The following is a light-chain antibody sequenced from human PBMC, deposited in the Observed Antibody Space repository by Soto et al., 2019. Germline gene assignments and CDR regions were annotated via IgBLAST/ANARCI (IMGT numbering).Light chain of an antibody. Sequence: IVLTPSPCTLSLSPGEIATLSCRASESVSSYLAWYQQKPGQPPRLLIYDASNRATGIPARFSGSGSGTDFTLTISSLEPEDFAVYYCQQRSNWQVTFGQGTRLEIK. CDR3: QQRSNWQVT. CDR2: DAS. CDR1: ESVSSY. V-gene: IGKV3-11*01. J-gene: IGKJ5*01.